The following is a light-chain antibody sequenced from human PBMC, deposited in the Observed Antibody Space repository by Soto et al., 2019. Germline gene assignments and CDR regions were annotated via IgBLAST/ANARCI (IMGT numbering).Light chain of an antibody. V-gene: IGLV2-14*03. CDR1: SRDVGGYDY. J-gene: IGLJ2*01. CDR2: DVS. Sequence: QSALTQPASVSGSPGQSITISCTGTSRDVGGYDYVSWYQQHPGKAPKLMIHDVSNRPSGVSNRFSGSKSGNTASLTISGLQAEDEADYYCSSHTSSTLVVFGGGTKLTVL. CDR3: SSHTSSTLVV.